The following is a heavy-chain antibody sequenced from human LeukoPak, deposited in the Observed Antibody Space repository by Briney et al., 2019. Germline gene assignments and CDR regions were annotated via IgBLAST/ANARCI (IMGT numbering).Heavy chain of an antibody. J-gene: IGHJ4*02. CDR2: ISYDGSNK. CDR1: GFTFSSYA. Sequence: PGGSLRLSCAASGFTFSSYAMHWVRQAPGKGLEWVAVISYDGSNKYYADSVKGRFTISRDNSKNTLYLQMNSLRAEDTAVYYCARDGLYYYDSSGYHSGLDYWGQRTLVTVSS. V-gene: IGHV3-30*01. CDR3: ARDGLYYYDSSGYHSGLDY. D-gene: IGHD3-22*01.